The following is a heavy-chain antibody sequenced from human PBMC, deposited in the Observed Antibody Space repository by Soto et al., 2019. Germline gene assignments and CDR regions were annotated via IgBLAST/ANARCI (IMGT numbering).Heavy chain of an antibody. CDR1: GGSISSSSYY. CDR3: ARPLSPYSSGWHYFDY. D-gene: IGHD6-19*01. V-gene: IGHV4-39*01. CDR2: IYYSGST. Sequence: PSETLSLTCTVSGGSISSSSYYWGWIRQPPGKGLEWIGSIYYSGSTYYNPSLKNRVTISVDTSKKQFSMKLSSVTAADTAVYYCARPLSPYSSGWHYFDYWGQGTLVTVS. J-gene: IGHJ4*02.